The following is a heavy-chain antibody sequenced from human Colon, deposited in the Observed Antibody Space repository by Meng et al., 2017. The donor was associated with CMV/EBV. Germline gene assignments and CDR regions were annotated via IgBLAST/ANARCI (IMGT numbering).Heavy chain of an antibody. CDR1: GDTPPGYT. CDR3: ARGPLSGWQPD. Sequence: ASVKVSCKASGDTPPGYTMYWVRQAPGQGLEWLGWVNPDTKTTRYSQKFEGRVAMTTDSSTNTAYMHLDGLTSDDTAVYYCARGPLSGWQPDWGQGTLVTVSS. D-gene: IGHD6-19*01. J-gene: IGHJ4*02. V-gene: IGHV1-8*01. CDR2: VNPDTKTT.